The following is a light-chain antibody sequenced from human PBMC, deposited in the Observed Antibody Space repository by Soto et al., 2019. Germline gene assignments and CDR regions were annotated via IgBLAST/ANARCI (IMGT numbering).Light chain of an antibody. CDR2: DAS. CDR1: QSVSSY. Sequence: IVMTQSPATLSVSPGERATLSCRASQSVSSYLAWYQQKPGQAPRLLIYDASNRATGIPARFSGGGSGTDFTLTISSLEPEDFAVYYCQQRSDWPWTFGQGT. V-gene: IGKV3-11*01. CDR3: QQRSDWPWT. J-gene: IGKJ1*01.